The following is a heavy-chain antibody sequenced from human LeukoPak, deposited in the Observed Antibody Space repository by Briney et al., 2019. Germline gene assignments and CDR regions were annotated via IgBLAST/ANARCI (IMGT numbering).Heavy chain of an antibody. D-gene: IGHD3-22*01. CDR3: ARDACYDSSGYYLDY. CDR2: INQDGSEE. Sequence: GGSLRLSCAASGFTFSNYWMSWVRQAPGKGLEWVAHINQDGSEEHYMDSVKARFIISRDNAKNSLSLQMDSLRAEDTAVYYCARDACYDSSGYYLDYWGQGTLVTVSS. CDR1: GFTFSNYW. V-gene: IGHV3-7*01. J-gene: IGHJ4*02.